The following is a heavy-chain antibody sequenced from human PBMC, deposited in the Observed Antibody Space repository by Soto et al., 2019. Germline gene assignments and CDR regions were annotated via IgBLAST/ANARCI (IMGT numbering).Heavy chain of an antibody. Sequence: XGSLRLTFAVSGFSFSSYGMHWVRQAPGKGLEWVALISYDGSNKFYADSVKGRFTISRDNSKNTLYLQMNSLRAEDTAVYYCAKVQEYSSSWYYYYYGMDVWGQGTTVTVSS. D-gene: IGHD6-13*01. V-gene: IGHV3-30*18. CDR1: GFSFSSYG. CDR2: ISYDGSNK. J-gene: IGHJ6*02. CDR3: AKVQEYSSSWYYYYYGMDV.